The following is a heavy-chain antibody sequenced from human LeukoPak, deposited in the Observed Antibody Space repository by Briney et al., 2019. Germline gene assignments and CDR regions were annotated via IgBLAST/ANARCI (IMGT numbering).Heavy chain of an antibody. CDR2: IYHSGST. J-gene: IGHJ5*02. D-gene: IGHD5-18*01. V-gene: IGHV4-30-2*01. Sequence: SETLSLTCAVSGGSISSGGYSWSWIRQPPGKGLEWIGYIYHSGSTYYNPSLKSRVTISVDRSKNQFSLKLTSVTAADTAVYYCARSGPVQLWLRWFDPWGQGTLVTVSS. CDR1: GGSISSGGYS. CDR3: ARSGPVQLWLRWFDP.